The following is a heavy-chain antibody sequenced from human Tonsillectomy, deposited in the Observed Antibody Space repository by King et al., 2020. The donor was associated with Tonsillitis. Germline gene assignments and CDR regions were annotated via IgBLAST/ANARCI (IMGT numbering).Heavy chain of an antibody. CDR1: GFIFSLYG. V-gene: IGHV3-30*02. CDR2: IRYHGSDK. J-gene: IGHJ4*02. Sequence: VQLVESGGGVVQPGGSLRLSCAASGFIFSLYGMHWVRQAPGKGLEWVAYIRYHGSDKYYADSVKGRFTISRDNSENTLYLQMSSLRPEDTAVYYCAKLVPSLRVGVTVPFDSWGQGTLVTVSS. CDR3: AKLVPSLRVGVTVPFDS. D-gene: IGHD1-26*01.